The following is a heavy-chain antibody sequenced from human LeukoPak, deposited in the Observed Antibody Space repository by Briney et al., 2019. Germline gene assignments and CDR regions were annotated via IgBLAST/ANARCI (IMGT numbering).Heavy chain of an antibody. J-gene: IGHJ6*02. D-gene: IGHD3-9*01. CDR1: GGSISTYY. Sequence: PSETLSLTCSVSGGSISTYYWSWIRQPAGKGLEWIGRVYRSGDTNYIPSLKSRVTMSVDTSKNQISLRLRSVTAADTAVYYCARDDFEYSVHNGMDVWGQGTTVTVSS. V-gene: IGHV4-4*07. CDR2: VYRSGDT. CDR3: ARDDFEYSVHNGMDV.